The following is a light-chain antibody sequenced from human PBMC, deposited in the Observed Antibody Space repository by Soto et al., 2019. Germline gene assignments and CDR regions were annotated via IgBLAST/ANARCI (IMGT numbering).Light chain of an antibody. CDR2: DNN. V-gene: IGLV1-44*01. Sequence: QSVLTQTPSASGAPGQWVTISCSGSSSNIGSNSLTWYQHLPGAAPKLLIYDNNQRPSGVPDRFSGSKSGTSASLAISGLQSEDAADYYCAVWDDRLNGPVFGGGTQLPVL. CDR1: SSNIGSNS. J-gene: IGLJ7*01. CDR3: AVWDDRLNGPV.